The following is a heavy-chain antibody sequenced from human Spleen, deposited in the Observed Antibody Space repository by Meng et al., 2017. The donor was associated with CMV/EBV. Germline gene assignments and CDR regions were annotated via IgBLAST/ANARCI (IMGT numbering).Heavy chain of an antibody. CDR2: ISSSSSTI. J-gene: IGHJ6*02. V-gene: IGHV3-48*04. CDR3: ARDGVEKDDFYGMDV. D-gene: IGHD3-3*01. CDR1: GFTVSSNY. Sequence: GGSLRLSCAASGFTVSSNYMSWVRQAPGKGLEWVSYISSSSSTIYYADSVKGRFTISRDNAKNSLYLQMNSLRAEDTAVYYCARDGVEKDDFYGMDVWGQGTTVTVSS.